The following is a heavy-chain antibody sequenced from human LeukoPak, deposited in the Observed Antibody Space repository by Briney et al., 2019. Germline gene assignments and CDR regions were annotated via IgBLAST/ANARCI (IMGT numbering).Heavy chain of an antibody. CDR2: IYPGDSDT. D-gene: IGHD3-10*01. CDR3: ARLPRLWWFGAGGMDV. CDR1: GYSFTSYW. V-gene: IGHV5-51*01. J-gene: IGHJ6*02. Sequence: GESLKISCKGSGYSFTSYWIGWVRQMPGKGLEWMGIIYPGDSDTRYSPSFQGQVTISADKSISTAYLQWSSLKASDTAMYYCARLPRLWWFGAGGMDVWGQGTTVTVSS.